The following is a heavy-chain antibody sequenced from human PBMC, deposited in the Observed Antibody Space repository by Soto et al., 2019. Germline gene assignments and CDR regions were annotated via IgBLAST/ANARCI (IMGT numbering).Heavy chain of an antibody. Sequence: SETLSLTCTVSGGSISTYYWNWIRQTPGKGLEWIGYIHHSGRTNYNPSLRSRVTISVDTSKNQFSLKLTSVTAADSAVYYCARLFADERARILEYFQHWGQGTLVTVSS. D-gene: IGHD3-3*01. CDR1: GGSISTYY. V-gene: IGHV4-59*08. CDR2: IHHSGRT. CDR3: ARLFADERARILEYFQH. J-gene: IGHJ1*01.